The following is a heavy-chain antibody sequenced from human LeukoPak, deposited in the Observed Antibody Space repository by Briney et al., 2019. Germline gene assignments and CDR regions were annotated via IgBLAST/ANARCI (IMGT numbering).Heavy chain of an antibody. V-gene: IGHV3-21*04. CDR2: ISSSSSYI. Sequence: PGGSLRLSCAASGFTFSSYSMNWVRQAPGKGLEWVSSISSSSSYIYYADSVKGRFTISRDNSRNTLYLQMNSLRVEDTAVYYCAQGDPYYDFLLSVWGQGTMVTVSS. D-gene: IGHD3-3*01. CDR3: AQGDPYYDFLLSV. J-gene: IGHJ3*01. CDR1: GFTFSSYS.